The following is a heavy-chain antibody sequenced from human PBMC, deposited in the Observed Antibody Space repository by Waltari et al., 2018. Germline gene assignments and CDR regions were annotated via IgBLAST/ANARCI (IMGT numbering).Heavy chain of an antibody. CDR1: GFTFSSYA. CDR2: ISGSGGST. V-gene: IGHV3-23*01. J-gene: IGHJ3*02. CDR3: AKVAYYDYIWGSLGAFDI. D-gene: IGHD3-16*01. Sequence: EVQLLESGGGLVQPGGSLRLSCAASGFTFSSYAMSWVRQAPGKGLEWVSAISGSGGSTYYADSVKGLFTISRDNSKNTLYLQMNSLRAEDTAVYYCAKVAYYDYIWGSLGAFDIWGQGTMVTVSS.